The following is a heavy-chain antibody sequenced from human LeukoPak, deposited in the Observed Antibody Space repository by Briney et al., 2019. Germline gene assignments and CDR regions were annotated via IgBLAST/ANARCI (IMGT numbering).Heavy chain of an antibody. J-gene: IGHJ6*03. CDR2: MSFDGSHI. CDR1: QFTFNLHA. V-gene: IGHV3-30*01. Sequence: GGSLRLSCAASQFTFNLHAMNWVRQAPGKGLDWVAVMSFDGSHIYYADSVKGRFTISRDNSNNTLFLQKNSLNADDTAVYYCARGGTYYYQYYYMDVWGKGTTVTVSS. CDR3: ARGGTYYYQYYYMDV. D-gene: IGHD3-16*01.